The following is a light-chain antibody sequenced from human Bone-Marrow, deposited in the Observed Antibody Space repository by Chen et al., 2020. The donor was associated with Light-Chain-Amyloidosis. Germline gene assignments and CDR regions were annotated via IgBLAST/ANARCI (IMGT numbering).Light chain of an antibody. Sequence: QSVLTQPPSVSGAPGQRVTISCTGSSSNIGAGYDVHWYQQLPGTAPKLLIYDNANRPSGILDRFSGDKSGSSASLAITGLQAEDEGDYYCQSNDGSLGGSRVLGGGTKLTVL. CDR2: DNA. CDR3: QSNDGSLGGSRV. V-gene: IGLV1-40*01. CDR1: SSNIGAGYD. J-gene: IGLJ3*02.